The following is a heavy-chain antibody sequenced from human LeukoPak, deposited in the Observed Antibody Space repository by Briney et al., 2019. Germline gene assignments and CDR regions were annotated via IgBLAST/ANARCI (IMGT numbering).Heavy chain of an antibody. D-gene: IGHD2-21*02. Sequence: SETLSLTCAVYGGSLSGYYWSWIRQPPGKGLEWIGEINHSGSTNYNPSLKSRVTISVDTSKNQFSLKLSSVTAADTAVYYCARAPIVVVTAIAYYFDYWGQGTLVTVSS. V-gene: IGHV4-34*01. CDR2: INHSGST. CDR1: GGSLSGYY. J-gene: IGHJ4*02. CDR3: ARAPIVVVTAIAYYFDY.